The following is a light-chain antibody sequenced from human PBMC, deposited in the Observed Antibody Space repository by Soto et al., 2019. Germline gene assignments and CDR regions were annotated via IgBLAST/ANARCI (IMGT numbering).Light chain of an antibody. CDR1: QSISSW. CDR2: DAS. J-gene: IGKJ1*01. V-gene: IGKV1-5*01. CDR3: QQYNSIPAT. Sequence: DLPMTQSPSTLSASVGDRVTITCRASQSISSWLAWYQQKPGKAPKLLIYDASSLESGVPSRFSGSGSGTEFTLTISSLQPDDFATYYCQQYNSIPATFGQGTKVEIK.